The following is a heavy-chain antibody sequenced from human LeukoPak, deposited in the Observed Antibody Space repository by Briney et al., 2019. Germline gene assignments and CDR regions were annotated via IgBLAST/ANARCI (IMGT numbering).Heavy chain of an antibody. CDR1: GGTFSSYA. V-gene: IGHV1-69*05. D-gene: IGHD3-22*01. Sequence: SVKVSCKASGGTFSSYAISWVRQAPGQGLEWMGRIIPIFGTANYAQKFQGRVTITTDESTSTAYMELSSLRSEDTAVYYCARSNYYDSSGYYHLGYYYYMDVWGKGTTVTVSS. CDR3: ARSNYYDSSGYYHLGYYYYMDV. CDR2: IIPIFGTA. J-gene: IGHJ6*03.